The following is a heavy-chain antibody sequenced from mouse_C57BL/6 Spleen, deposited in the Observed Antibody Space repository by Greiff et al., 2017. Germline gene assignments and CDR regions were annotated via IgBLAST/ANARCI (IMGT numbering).Heavy chain of an antibody. CDR1: GYTFTSYW. V-gene: IGHV1-64*01. J-gene: IGHJ2*01. D-gene: IGHD1-1*01. CDR2: IHPNSGST. CDR3: ARWRVGSFPFDY. Sequence: QVQLQQPGAELVKPGASVQLSCKASGYTFTSYWMHWVKQRPGQGLEWIGMIHPNSGSTNYNEKFKSKATLNVDKSSSTAYMQLSSLTSEDSAVYYCARWRVGSFPFDYWGQGTTLTVSS.